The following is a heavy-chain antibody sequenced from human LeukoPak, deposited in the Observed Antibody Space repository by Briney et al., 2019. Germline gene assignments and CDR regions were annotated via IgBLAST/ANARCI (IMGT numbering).Heavy chain of an antibody. CDR2: ISSSSSHI. J-gene: IGHJ6*04. CDR1: GFTFSSYS. Sequence: GGSLRLSCAASGFTFSSYSMIWVRQAPGKGLEWASSISSSSSHIYYADSVKGRFTMSRDNAKNSLFLQMNSLRAEDTAVYYCAELGITMIGGVWGKGTTVTISS. CDR3: AELGITMIGGV. V-gene: IGHV3-21*01. D-gene: IGHD3-10*02.